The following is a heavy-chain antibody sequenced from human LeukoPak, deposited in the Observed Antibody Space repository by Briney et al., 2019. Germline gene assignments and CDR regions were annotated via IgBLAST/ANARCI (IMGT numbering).Heavy chain of an antibody. J-gene: IGHJ4*02. CDR2: IKQDGSEK. CDR3: ARDQRYYYGSGSHYIRSPVSDY. V-gene: IGHV3-7*01. CDR1: GFTFSSYW. D-gene: IGHD3-10*01. Sequence: GGSLRLSCAASGFTFSSYWMSWVRQAPGKGLEWVANIKQDGSEKYYVDSVKGRFTISRDNAKNSLYLQMNSLRAEDTAVYYCARDQRYYYGSGSHYIRSPVSDYWGQGTLVTVSS.